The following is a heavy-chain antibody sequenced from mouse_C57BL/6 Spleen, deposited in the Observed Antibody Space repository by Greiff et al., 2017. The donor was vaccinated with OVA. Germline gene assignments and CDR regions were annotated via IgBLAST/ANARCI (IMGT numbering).Heavy chain of an antibody. D-gene: IGHD1-1*01. Sequence: EVNVVESGGGLVKPGGSLKLSCAASGFTFSDYGMHRVRQAPEKGLEWVAYISSGSSTIYYADTVKGRFTISSDNAKNTQFLQMTSLRSEDTVMYYGARRGYYGVDYAMDDWGQGTSVTVSS. CDR2: ISSGSSTI. V-gene: IGHV5-17*01. J-gene: IGHJ4*01. CDR1: GFTFSDYG. CDR3: ARRGYYGVDYAMDD.